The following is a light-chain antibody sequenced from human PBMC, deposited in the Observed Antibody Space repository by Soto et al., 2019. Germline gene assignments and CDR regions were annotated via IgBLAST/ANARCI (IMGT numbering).Light chain of an antibody. J-gene: IGKJ1*01. Sequence: IQMTQSPSTLSASVGDRVTITCRASQSVSSWLAWYQQKPGYAPKLLIYTASTLQSGVPSRFSGSGSGTDFTLTISSLQPEDFATYYCLQDYNYPWTFGQGTKVDIK. CDR1: QSVSSW. CDR3: LQDYNYPWT. CDR2: TAS. V-gene: IGKV1-6*01.